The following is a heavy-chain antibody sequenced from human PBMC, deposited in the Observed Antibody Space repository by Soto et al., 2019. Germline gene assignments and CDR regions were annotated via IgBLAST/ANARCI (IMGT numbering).Heavy chain of an antibody. Sequence: QVQLVESGGGVVQPGMSLRLYCAASGFTFSTCGIHWVRQAPGKGLEWVAVISNDGSHKYYGDSVKGRFTISRDNSKNTVYLQMNSLRPEDAAVYYCAKDVKDYINYGGSYDYWGQGTLVTVSS. CDR1: GFTFSTCG. V-gene: IGHV3-30*18. J-gene: IGHJ4*02. D-gene: IGHD4-4*01. CDR3: AKDVKDYINYGGSYDY. CDR2: ISNDGSHK.